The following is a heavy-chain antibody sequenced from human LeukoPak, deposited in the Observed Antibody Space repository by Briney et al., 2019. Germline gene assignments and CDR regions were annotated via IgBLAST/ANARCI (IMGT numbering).Heavy chain of an antibody. CDR3: AVHPFDY. CDR2: INPSGGST. J-gene: IGHJ4*02. V-gene: IGHV1-46*01. Sequence: GASVTVSCTASGYTFTSYYMHWVRQAPGQGLEWMGIINPSGGSTSYAQKFQGRVTTTRDTSTSTVYMELSSLRSEDTAVYYCAVHPFDYWGQGTLVTASS. CDR1: GYTFTSYY.